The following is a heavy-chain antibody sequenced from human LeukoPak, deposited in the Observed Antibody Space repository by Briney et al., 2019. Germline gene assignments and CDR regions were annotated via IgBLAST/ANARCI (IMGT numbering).Heavy chain of an antibody. Sequence: GESLKISCRGSGYSFTAYWVAWVRQMPGKGLEWMATIYPGDSATTYSPSFQGQVTISADKSITTAYLQWSSLKASDTAMYYCARPAAGLGDFDYWGQGTLVTVSS. V-gene: IGHV5-51*01. D-gene: IGHD3-16*01. CDR1: GYSFTAYW. J-gene: IGHJ4*02. CDR3: ARPAAGLGDFDY. CDR2: IYPGDSAT.